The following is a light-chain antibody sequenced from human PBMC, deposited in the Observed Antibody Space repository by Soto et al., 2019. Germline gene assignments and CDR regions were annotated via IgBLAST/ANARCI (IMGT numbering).Light chain of an antibody. CDR2: EVS. Sequence: QSVLTPPASVSGSPGQSITISCTGTSSDVGRYNYVSWYQQHPGKAPKLMIYEVSNRPSEVSNRFSGSKSGNTASLTISGLQAEDEADYYCSSYTSSSTYVFGTGTKATVL. CDR3: SSYTSSSTYV. CDR1: SSDVGRYNY. J-gene: IGLJ1*01. V-gene: IGLV2-14*01.